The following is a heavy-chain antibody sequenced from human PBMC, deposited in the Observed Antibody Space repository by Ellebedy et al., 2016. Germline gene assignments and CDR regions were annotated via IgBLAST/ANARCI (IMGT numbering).Heavy chain of an antibody. CDR2: IYYSGTA. V-gene: IGHV4-31*03. CDR3: ARDTRPSSVPNFDY. CDR1: AGSISSGGSF. Sequence: SETLSLXXTVSAGSISSGGSFWNWILQHPGRGLEWIGSIYYSGTAYYNPSLKSRVTMSVDRSKNQFSLRLSSVTAADTAVYYCARDTRPSSVPNFDYWGQGTLVTVSS. D-gene: IGHD6-19*01. J-gene: IGHJ4*02.